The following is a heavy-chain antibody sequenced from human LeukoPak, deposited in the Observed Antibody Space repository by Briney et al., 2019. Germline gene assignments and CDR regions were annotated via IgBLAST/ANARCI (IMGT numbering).Heavy chain of an antibody. V-gene: IGHV4-59*12. CDR1: GGSSSSYY. J-gene: IGHJ4*02. Sequence: SETLSLTCTVSGGSSSSYYWSWIRQPPGKGLEWIGYIYYSGSTNYNPSLKSRVTISVDTSKNQYSLKLTSVTAADTAVYYCARVGVELHQPLDYWGRGTLVTVSS. D-gene: IGHD1-7*01. CDR3: ARVGVELHQPLDY. CDR2: IYYSGST.